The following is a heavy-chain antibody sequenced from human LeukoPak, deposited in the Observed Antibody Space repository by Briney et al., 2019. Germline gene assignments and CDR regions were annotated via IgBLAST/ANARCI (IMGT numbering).Heavy chain of an antibody. V-gene: IGHV4-39*01. Sequence: SETLSLTCTVSGGSISSSSYYWGWIRQPPGKGLEWIGSIYYSGSTYYNPSLKSRVTISVDTSKNQFSLKLSSVTAADTAVYYCARPSGWYGGFDYWGQGTLVTVSS. CDR1: GGSISSSSYY. CDR3: ARPSGWYGGFDY. J-gene: IGHJ4*02. D-gene: IGHD6-19*01. CDR2: IYYSGST.